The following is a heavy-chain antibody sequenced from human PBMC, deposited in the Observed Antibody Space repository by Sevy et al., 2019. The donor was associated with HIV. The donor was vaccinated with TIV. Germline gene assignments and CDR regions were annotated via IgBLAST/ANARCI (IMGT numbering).Heavy chain of an antibody. CDR2: ITGSGSIT. V-gene: IGHV3-23*01. J-gene: IGHJ1*01. Sequence: GGSLRLSCAASGFTFSSYAMTWVRQAPGKGLDWVSSITGSGSITYYGDSVQGRFTISRDNSKNTLYLQMNNLRVEDTALYYCAKDGLHSGDFEYFQDWGQGTLVTVSS. CDR1: GFTFSSYA. CDR3: AKDGLHSGDFEYFQD. D-gene: IGHD2-21*02.